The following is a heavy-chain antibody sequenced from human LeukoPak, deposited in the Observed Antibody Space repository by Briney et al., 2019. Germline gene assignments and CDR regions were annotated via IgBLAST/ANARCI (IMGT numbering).Heavy chain of an antibody. CDR1: GGSISSYY. CDR2: IYTSGST. CDR3: ARLAVVTSPFDY. Sequence: SETLSLTFTVSGGSISSYYWGWIRQPAGKGLEWIGRIYTSGSTNYNPSLKSRVTISVDKSKNQFSLKLSSVTAADTAVYYCARLAVVTSPFDYWGQGTLVSVSS. D-gene: IGHD4-23*01. J-gene: IGHJ4*02. V-gene: IGHV4-4*07.